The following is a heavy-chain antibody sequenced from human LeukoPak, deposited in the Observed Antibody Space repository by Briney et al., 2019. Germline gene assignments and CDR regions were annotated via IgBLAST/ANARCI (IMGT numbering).Heavy chain of an antibody. CDR1: GGSISSTSYY. Sequence: SETLSLTCTVSGGSISSTSYYWGCIRQPPGKGLEWIGTISYSGISYYNPSLESRVTISVDTSKNHFSLRVSPVTAADTAAYYCARRRLGHAFDIWGQGTMVTVSS. J-gene: IGHJ3*02. CDR2: ISYSGIS. CDR3: ARRRLGHAFDI. D-gene: IGHD2-21*01. V-gene: IGHV4-39*02.